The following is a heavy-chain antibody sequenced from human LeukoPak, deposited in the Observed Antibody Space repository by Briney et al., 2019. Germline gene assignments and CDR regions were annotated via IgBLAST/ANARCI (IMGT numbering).Heavy chain of an antibody. J-gene: IGHJ5*02. CDR1: GFTFSSYW. CDR3: ARAGNNWNDDIWFDP. Sequence: GGSLGLSCAASGFTFSSYWMSWVRQAPGKGLEWVANIKRDGSDKYYVDSVKGRFTISRDNAKNSLYLQMNSLRAEDTAVYHCARAGNNWNDDIWFDPWGQGTLVTVSS. V-gene: IGHV3-7*03. D-gene: IGHD1-1*01. CDR2: IKRDGSDK.